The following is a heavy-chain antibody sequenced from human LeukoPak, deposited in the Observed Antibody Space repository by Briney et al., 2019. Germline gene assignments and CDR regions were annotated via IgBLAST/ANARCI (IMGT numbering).Heavy chain of an antibody. CDR1: GDSISSSSDY. V-gene: IGHV4-39*01. Sequence: SETLSLTCTVSGDSISSSSDYWGWVRQPPGKGLEWIGSIFHSGSTYYNPSLKSRLTISVDTSKNQFTLELRSVTAADTAVYYCTRRGRGYNLDYWGQGTLVTVSS. CDR2: IFHSGST. J-gene: IGHJ4*02. D-gene: IGHD5-24*01. CDR3: TRRGRGYNLDY.